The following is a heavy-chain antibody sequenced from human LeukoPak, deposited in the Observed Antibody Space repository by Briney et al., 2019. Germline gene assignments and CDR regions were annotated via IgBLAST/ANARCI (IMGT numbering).Heavy chain of an antibody. Sequence: GGSLRLSCAASGFTFSSYAMSWVRQGPGKGLEWVSAISGSGGSTYYADSVKGRFTISRDNSKNTLYLQMNSLRAEDTAVYYCAKDPYYYDSSGYYYPSSFDYWGQGTLVTVSS. CDR3: AKDPYYYDSSGYYYPSSFDY. CDR1: GFTFSSYA. CDR2: ISGSGGST. D-gene: IGHD3-22*01. J-gene: IGHJ4*02. V-gene: IGHV3-23*01.